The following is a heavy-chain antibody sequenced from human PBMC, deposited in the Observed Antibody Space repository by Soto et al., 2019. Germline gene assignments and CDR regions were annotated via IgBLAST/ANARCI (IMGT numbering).Heavy chain of an antibody. CDR3: AKDGGREGYFGNWFDP. CDR2: LITIFGTT. Sequence: QVQLVQSGAEVKKPGSSVKVSCKASGGTFSNYAITWVRQAPGQGLEWLGRLITIFGTTDYAQKFQGRVTLTAEESTTTAYMELSSLRSDDTAIYYCAKDGGREGYFGNWFDPWGQGTLVTVS. D-gene: IGHD2-15*01. V-gene: IGHV1-69*15. CDR1: GGTFSNYA. J-gene: IGHJ5*02.